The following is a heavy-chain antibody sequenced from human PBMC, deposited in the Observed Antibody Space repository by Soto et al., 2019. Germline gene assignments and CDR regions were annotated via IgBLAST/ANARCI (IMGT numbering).Heavy chain of an antibody. Sequence: KTSETLSLTCAVYGGSFSGYYWSWIRQPPGKGLEWIGEINHSGSTNYNPSLKSRVTISVDTSKNQFSLKLSSVTAADTAVYYCARGRGAYTDFWSGYSYYYYGMDVWGQGTTVTVSS. V-gene: IGHV4-34*01. D-gene: IGHD3-3*01. CDR2: INHSGST. J-gene: IGHJ6*02. CDR3: ARGRGAYTDFWSGYSYYYYGMDV. CDR1: GGSFSGYY.